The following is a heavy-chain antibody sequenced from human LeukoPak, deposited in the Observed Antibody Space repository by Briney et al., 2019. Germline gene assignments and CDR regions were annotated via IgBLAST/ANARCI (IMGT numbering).Heavy chain of an antibody. Sequence: PGGSLRLSCAATGFTFSSYAMGWVRQAPGKGLEWVSAIDKNGVTTYYADSVRGRFTISRDNSKNTLYLQMNSLRAEDTAVYYCAKTNKYAGNSGWCNWFDPWGRGTLVTVSS. J-gene: IGHJ5*02. V-gene: IGHV3-23*01. D-gene: IGHD6-19*01. CDR2: IDKNGVTT. CDR1: GFTFSSYA. CDR3: AKTNKYAGNSGWCNWFDP.